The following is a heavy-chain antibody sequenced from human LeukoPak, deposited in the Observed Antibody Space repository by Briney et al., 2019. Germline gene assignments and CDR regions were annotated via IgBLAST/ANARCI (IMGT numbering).Heavy chain of an antibody. CDR2: ISGSGGST. Sequence: GGSLRLSCAASGFTFSSYAMSWVRQAPGKGLEWVSAISGSGGSTYYADSVKGRFTISRDNSKNTLYLQMNSLRAEDTAVYYCAKDLRPMIVVVPAAMGYWGQGTLVTVSS. CDR3: AKDLRPMIVVVPAAMGY. J-gene: IGHJ4*02. CDR1: GFTFSSYA. D-gene: IGHD2-2*01. V-gene: IGHV3-23*01.